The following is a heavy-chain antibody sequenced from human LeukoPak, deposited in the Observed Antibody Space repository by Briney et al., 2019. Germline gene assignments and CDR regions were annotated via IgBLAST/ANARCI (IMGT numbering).Heavy chain of an antibody. D-gene: IGHD5-18*01. CDR2: ISGSGGST. CDR1: GFTFSSYA. CDR3: AKALGTDTGRFFDF. Sequence: GGSLRLSCAASGFTFSSYAMNWVGQAPGKGLEWVSAISGSGGSTYYADSVKGRFSISRDNSKNTLYLQMNSLRAEDTAVYYCAKALGTDTGRFFDFWGQGTLVTGSS. J-gene: IGHJ4*02. V-gene: IGHV3-23*01.